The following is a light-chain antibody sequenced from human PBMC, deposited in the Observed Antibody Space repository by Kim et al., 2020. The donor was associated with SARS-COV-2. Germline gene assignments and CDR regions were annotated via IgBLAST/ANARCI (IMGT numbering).Light chain of an antibody. CDR2: DAS. J-gene: IGKJ5*01. CDR3: QQQDHPPPIT. Sequence: SVGDRFTITCQASQDISDYLNWYQQKPGKAPKLLCSDASNLETGVPSRFSGSGSGTDFTFTISSLDPEDIATYYCQQQDHPPPITVGQGTRLEIK. V-gene: IGKV1-33*01. CDR1: QDISDY.